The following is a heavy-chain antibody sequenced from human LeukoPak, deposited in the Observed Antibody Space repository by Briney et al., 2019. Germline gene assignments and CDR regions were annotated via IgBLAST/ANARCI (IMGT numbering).Heavy chain of an antibody. D-gene: IGHD6-6*01. CDR1: GFTFSSYA. CDR2: ISGSGGST. V-gene: IGHV3-23*01. CDR3: AIDRAMYSSSSFAFDI. Sequence: GGSLRLSCAASGFTFSSYAMSWVRQAPGKGLEWVSAISGSGGSTYYADSVKGRFTISRDNSMNILYLQMNSLRAEDTAVYYCAIDRAMYSSSSFAFDIWGQGTMVTVSS. J-gene: IGHJ3*02.